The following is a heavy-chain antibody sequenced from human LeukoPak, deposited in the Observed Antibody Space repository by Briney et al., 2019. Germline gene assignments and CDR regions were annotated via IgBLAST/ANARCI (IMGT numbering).Heavy chain of an antibody. CDR1: GGAFSSYA. CDR2: IIPMLGTV. CDR3: ARDQKVGATPYFGMDV. Sequence: SVRVSCKASGGAFSSYAINWVRQAPGQGLEWMGRIIPMLGTVNYAQKFQGRVTITADKSTSTAYMELNSLRSEDTAIYYCARDQKVGATPYFGMDVWGQGTTVTVSS. D-gene: IGHD1-26*01. V-gene: IGHV1-69*04. J-gene: IGHJ6*02.